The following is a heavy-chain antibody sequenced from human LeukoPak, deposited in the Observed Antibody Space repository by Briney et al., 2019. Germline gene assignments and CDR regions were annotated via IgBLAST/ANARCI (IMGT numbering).Heavy chain of an antibody. Sequence: ASVKVSCKASGYTFTSYDINWVRQATGQGLEWMGWMNPNSGNTGYAQKFQGRVTITRNTSISTAYMELSSLGSEDTAVYYCARGGYCSSTSCYMDYWGQGTLVTVSS. J-gene: IGHJ4*02. CDR2: MNPNSGNT. V-gene: IGHV1-8*03. CDR3: ARGGYCSSTSCYMDY. D-gene: IGHD2-2*02. CDR1: GYTFTSYD.